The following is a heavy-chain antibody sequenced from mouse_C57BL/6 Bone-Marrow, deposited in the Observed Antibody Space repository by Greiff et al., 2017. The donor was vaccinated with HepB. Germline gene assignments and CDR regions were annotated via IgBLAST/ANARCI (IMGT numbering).Heavy chain of an antibody. J-gene: IGHJ2*01. CDR1: GFTFSSYA. D-gene: IGHD1-1*01. V-gene: IGHV5-4*01. Sequence: EVQLVESGGGLVKPGGSLKLSCAASGFTFSSYAMSWVRQTPEKRLEWVATISDGGSYTYYPDNVKGRFTISRDNAKNNLYLQMSHLKSEDTAMYYCARDLPASYGSGDYWGQGTTLTVSS. CDR3: ARDLPASYGSGDY. CDR2: ISDGGSYT.